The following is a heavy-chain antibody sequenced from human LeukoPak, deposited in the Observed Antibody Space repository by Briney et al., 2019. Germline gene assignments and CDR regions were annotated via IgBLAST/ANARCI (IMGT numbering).Heavy chain of an antibody. CDR2: ISYSGST. D-gene: IGHD5/OR15-5a*01. CDR3: ARGGPSLGVDY. CDR1: GGSVSSGNYY. J-gene: IGHJ4*02. Sequence: SETRSLTCTVSGGSVSSGNYYWSRIRQPPGKGLEWIGYISYSGSTNYNPSLKSRVTISVDTSKNRFSLRLSSVTAADTAVYYCARGGPSLGVDYWGQGTLVTVSS. V-gene: IGHV4-61*01.